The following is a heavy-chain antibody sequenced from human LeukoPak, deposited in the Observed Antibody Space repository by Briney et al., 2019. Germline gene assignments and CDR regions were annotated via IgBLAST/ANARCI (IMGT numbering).Heavy chain of an antibody. CDR1: DGSISSYY. Sequence: SETLSLTCTVSDGSISSYYWSWIRQPPGKGLEWLGYISYTGSTNYKPSLKSQVAMSLDTSKNQFSLKLSPVTAADTAVYYCARRGRVVSGSYDWFDPWGQGTLVTVSS. CDR3: ARRGRVVSGSYDWFDP. V-gene: IGHV4-59*12. J-gene: IGHJ5*02. D-gene: IGHD2-21*01. CDR2: ISYTGST.